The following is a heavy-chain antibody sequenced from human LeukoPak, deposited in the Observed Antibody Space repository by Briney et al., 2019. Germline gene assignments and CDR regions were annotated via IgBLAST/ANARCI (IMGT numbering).Heavy chain of an antibody. CDR3: ARLTYSSGYFDF. J-gene: IGHJ4*02. CDR1: GFTFSNYW. Sequence: GGSLRLSCAASGFTFSNYWMTWVRQAPGKGLEWVANINQAGSEKYFLDSVKGRFTISRENAKNSLYLQMNSLRAEDTAVYYCARLTYSSGYFDFWGQGTLVTASS. CDR2: INQAGSEK. V-gene: IGHV3-7*01. D-gene: IGHD6-19*01.